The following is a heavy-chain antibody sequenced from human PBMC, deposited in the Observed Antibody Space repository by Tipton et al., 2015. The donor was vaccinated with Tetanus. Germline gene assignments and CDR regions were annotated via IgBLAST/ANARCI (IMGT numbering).Heavy chain of an antibody. D-gene: IGHD3-22*01. CDR1: GGSISSYY. Sequence: TLSLTCTVSGGSISSYYWNWIRQLPGKGLEWIGYIHYSGGTNYNPSLTSAVTMSVDTAKNQFSLKLSSVTAADTAVYYCARGHLYMRSWDYDKGEFDPWGQGTLVTVSS. J-gene: IGHJ5*02. V-gene: IGHV4-59*12. CDR2: IHYSGGT. CDR3: ARGHLYMRSWDYDKGEFDP.